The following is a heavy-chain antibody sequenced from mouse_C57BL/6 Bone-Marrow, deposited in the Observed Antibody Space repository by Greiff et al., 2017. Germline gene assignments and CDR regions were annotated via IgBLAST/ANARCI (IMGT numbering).Heavy chain of an antibody. CDR1: GYTFTSYW. J-gene: IGHJ3*01. Sequence: QVQLQQPGAELVKPGASVKLSCKASGYTFTSYWMHWVKQRPGQGLEWIGMIHPNSGSTNYNEKFKSKATLTVDKSSSTAYMQLSSLTSEDSAVYYCASPPVTVQFAYWGQGTLVTVSA. CDR3: ASPPVTVQFAY. CDR2: IHPNSGST. V-gene: IGHV1-64*01. D-gene: IGHD1-1*01.